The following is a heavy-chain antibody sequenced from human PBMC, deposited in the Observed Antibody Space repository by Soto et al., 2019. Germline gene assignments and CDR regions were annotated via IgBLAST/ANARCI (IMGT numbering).Heavy chain of an antibody. D-gene: IGHD2-8*01. CDR3: ARDDPRGYCTNGVCYYYGMDV. Sequence: GGSLRLSCAASGFTFSSYGMHWVRQAPGKGLEWVAFIWHDGSSTSYADSVKGRFTISRDNAKNTLYLQMNSLRAEDTAVYYCARDDPRGYCTNGVCYYYGMDVWGQGTTVTVSS. J-gene: IGHJ6*02. CDR1: GFTFSSYG. CDR2: IWHDGSST. V-gene: IGHV3-33*01.